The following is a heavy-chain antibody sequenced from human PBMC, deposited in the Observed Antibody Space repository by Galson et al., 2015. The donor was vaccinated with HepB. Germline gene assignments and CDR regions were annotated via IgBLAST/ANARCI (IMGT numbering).Heavy chain of an antibody. V-gene: IGHV3-21*01. Sequence: SLRLSCAASGFTFSSYSMNWVRQAPGKGLEWVASISSSTSYIYYADSVKGRFTISRDNAKNSLYLQMNSLRAEDTAMYYCARERWAVAGWFDPWGQGTLVTVSS. J-gene: IGHJ5*02. CDR1: GFTFSSYS. CDR3: ARERWAVAGWFDP. CDR2: ISSSTSYI. D-gene: IGHD6-19*01.